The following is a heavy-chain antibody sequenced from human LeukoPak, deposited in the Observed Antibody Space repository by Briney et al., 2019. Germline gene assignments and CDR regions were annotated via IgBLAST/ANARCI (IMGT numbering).Heavy chain of an antibody. CDR3: AKDGGGWGSYYYYYMDV. V-gene: IGHV3-9*01. CDR2: ISWNSGSI. D-gene: IGHD2-15*01. J-gene: IGHJ6*03. CDR1: GFTFDDYA. Sequence: GGSLRLSCAASGFTFDDYAMHWVRQAPGKGLEWVSGISWNSGSIGYADSVKGRFTISRDNAKNSLYLQMNSLRAEDTALYYCAKDGGGWGSYYYYYMDVWGKGTTVTISS.